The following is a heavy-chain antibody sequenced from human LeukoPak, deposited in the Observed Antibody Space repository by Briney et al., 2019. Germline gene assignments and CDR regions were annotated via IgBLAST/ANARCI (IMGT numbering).Heavy chain of an antibody. CDR1: GYTFTSYD. V-gene: IGHV1-8*01. D-gene: IGHD2-15*01. CDR3: ARFWDYLSGGSCPL. CDR2: MNPNSGNT. J-gene: IGHJ4*02. Sequence: GASVKVPCKASGYTFTSYDINWVRQATGQGLEWMGWMNPNSGNTGYAQKFQGRVTMTRNTSISTAYMELSSLRSEDTAVYYCARFWDYLSGGSCPLWGQGTLVTVSS.